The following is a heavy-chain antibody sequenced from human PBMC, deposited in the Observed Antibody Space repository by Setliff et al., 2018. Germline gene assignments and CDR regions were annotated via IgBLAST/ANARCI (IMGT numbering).Heavy chain of an antibody. J-gene: IGHJ3*02. V-gene: IGHV1-46*01. CDR2: INPSGGST. CDR3: ARDPNYYDSSGQLLGDAFDI. CDR1: GYTFTSYY. D-gene: IGHD3-22*01. Sequence: ASVKVSCKASGYTFTSYYMHWVRQAPGQGLEWMGIINPSGGSTSYAQKFQGRVTMTRDTSTSTVYMELSSLRSEDTAVYYRARDPNYYDSSGQLLGDAFDIWGQGTMVTVSS.